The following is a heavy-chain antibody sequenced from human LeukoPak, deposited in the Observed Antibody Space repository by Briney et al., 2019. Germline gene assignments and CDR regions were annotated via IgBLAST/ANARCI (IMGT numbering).Heavy chain of an antibody. CDR3: ARISYGDYVGLHDAFDI. V-gene: IGHV3-48*04. J-gene: IGHJ3*02. Sequence: PGGSLRLSCAASGFTFSSYSMNWVRQAPGKGLEWVSYISSSSSTIYYADSVKGRFTISRDNAKNTLYLQMNSLRAEDTAVYYCARISYGDYVGLHDAFDIWGQGTMVTVSS. CDR1: GFTFSSYS. CDR2: ISSSSSTI. D-gene: IGHD4-17*01.